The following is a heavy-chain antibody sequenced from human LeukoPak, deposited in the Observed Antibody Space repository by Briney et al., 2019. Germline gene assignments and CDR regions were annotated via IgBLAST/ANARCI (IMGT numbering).Heavy chain of an antibody. J-gene: IGHJ4*02. CDR3: AREGPNARLDY. CDR1: GDSINNYY. CDR2: IYYSGST. Sequence: PSETLSLTCTVSGDSINNYYWSWIRQPPGKGLEWIGHIYYSGSTNYNPSLKSRVTISVDRSKNQFSLKVSSVTAPDTAVYYCAREGPNARLDYWGQGTLVTVSS. D-gene: IGHD2-8*01. V-gene: IGHV4-59*01.